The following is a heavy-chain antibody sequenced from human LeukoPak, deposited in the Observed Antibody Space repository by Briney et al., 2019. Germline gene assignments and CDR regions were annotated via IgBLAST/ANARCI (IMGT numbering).Heavy chain of an antibody. Sequence: GGSLRLSCAASGLTFSSFWMSWVRQAPGKGLEWMANIKQDGSERNYVGSVKGRFTLSRDNTKNSVYLQMNSLRADDTAIYYCARGGTRRPSPYDYWGQGTLVTVSS. CDR1: GLTFSSFW. V-gene: IGHV3-7*03. D-gene: IGHD1-14*01. J-gene: IGHJ4*02. CDR3: ARGGTRRPSPYDY. CDR2: IKQDGSER.